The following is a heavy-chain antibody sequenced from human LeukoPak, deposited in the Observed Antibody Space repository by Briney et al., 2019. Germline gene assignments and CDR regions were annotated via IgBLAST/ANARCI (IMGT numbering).Heavy chain of an antibody. CDR1: GFTFSSYW. CDR3: ARGGYSSSWYTHPLY. D-gene: IGHD6-13*01. J-gene: IGHJ4*02. V-gene: IGHV3-74*01. Sequence: GGSLRLSCAASGFTFSSYWMHWVRQAPGKGLVWVSRINSDGSSTSYADSVKGRFTISRDNAKDTLHLQMNSLRAEDTAVYYCARGGYSSSWYTHPLYWGQGTLVTVSS. CDR2: INSDGSST.